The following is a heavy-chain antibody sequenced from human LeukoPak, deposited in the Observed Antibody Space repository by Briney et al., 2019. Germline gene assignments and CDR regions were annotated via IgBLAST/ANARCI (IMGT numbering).Heavy chain of an antibody. J-gene: IGHJ4*02. CDR2: IYTSGGT. Sequence: PSETLSLTCIVSDASINRYYWSWIRQPAGKGLEWIGRIYTSGGTNYNPSLKSRVTMSVDTSKNQFSLELTSVTAADTAVYYCARWHYHDSSGFFDFWGQGTLVTVSS. D-gene: IGHD3-22*01. V-gene: IGHV4-4*07. CDR3: ARWHYHDSSGFFDF. CDR1: DASINRYY.